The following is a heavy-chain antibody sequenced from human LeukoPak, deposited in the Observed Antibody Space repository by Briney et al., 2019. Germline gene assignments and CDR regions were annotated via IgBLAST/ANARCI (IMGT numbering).Heavy chain of an antibody. D-gene: IGHD3-10*01. V-gene: IGHV1-24*01. CDR2: IDPQDGQT. CDR3: ATHLDRSYYYFDF. J-gene: IGHJ4*02. CDR1: GYGLSILS. Sequence: ASVKVSCKISGYGLSILSIHWVRQAPGEGLQWVGGIDPQDGQTIYAQPFHSRATISEDTFSDTAYLELNSLRSEDTALYYCATHLDRSYYYFDFWGQGTLVIVSS.